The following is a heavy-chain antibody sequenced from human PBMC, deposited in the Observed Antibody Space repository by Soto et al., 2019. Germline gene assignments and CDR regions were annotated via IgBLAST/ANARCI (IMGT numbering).Heavy chain of an antibody. Sequence: EVQLEESGGDLVQPGGSVRLSCAASGFTLSAYWMTWVRQAPGKGLEWVANINRDGSKKSYLDSVRGRFTISRDNVGNSPYLQMDSLRADDTALYYCARDVSPGSSSLYLDAFDIWGQGTMVTVSS. CDR1: GFTLSAYW. CDR3: ARDVSPGSSSLYLDAFDI. V-gene: IGHV3-7*05. D-gene: IGHD6-13*01. J-gene: IGHJ3*02. CDR2: INRDGSKK.